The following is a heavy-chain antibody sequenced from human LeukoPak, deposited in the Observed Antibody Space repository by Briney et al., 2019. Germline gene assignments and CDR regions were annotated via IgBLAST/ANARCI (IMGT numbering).Heavy chain of an antibody. D-gene: IGHD1-26*01. CDR2: IKTKTDGGTT. CDR3: TTYLLYSGSYLGC. V-gene: IGHV3-15*01. J-gene: IGHJ4*02. Sequence: GGSLRLSCAVSGFTFSNVWMSWVRQAPGKGLEWVGRIKTKTDGGTTDYAAPVKGRFIISRDDSKNTVFLQMNSLKIEDTAVYYCTTYLLYSGSYLGCWGQGTLVTVSS. CDR1: GFTFSNVW.